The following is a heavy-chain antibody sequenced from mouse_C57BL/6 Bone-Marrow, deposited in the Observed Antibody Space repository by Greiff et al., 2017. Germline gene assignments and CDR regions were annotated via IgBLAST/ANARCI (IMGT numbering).Heavy chain of an antibody. CDR1: GFSFNTYA. CDR2: IRSKSNNYAT. J-gene: IGHJ2*01. CDR3: VRHGDGTDY. Sequence: EVKLMESGGGLVQPKGSLKLSCAASGFSFNTYAMNWVRQAPGKGLEWVARIRSKSNNYATYYADSVKDRFTISRDDSESMLYLQMNNLKTEDTAMYYCVRHGDGTDYWGQGTTLTVSS. V-gene: IGHV10-1*01. D-gene: IGHD4-1*01.